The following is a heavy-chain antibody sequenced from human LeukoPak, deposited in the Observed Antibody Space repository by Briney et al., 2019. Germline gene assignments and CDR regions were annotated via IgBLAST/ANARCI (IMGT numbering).Heavy chain of an antibody. CDR2: INHSGST. D-gene: IGHD2-21*02. V-gene: IGHV4-34*01. CDR1: GGSFSGYY. CDR3: ARRLAYCGGDCYLDDAFDI. J-gene: IGHJ3*02. Sequence: SETLSLTCAVYGGSFSGYYWSWIRQPPGKGLEWIGEINHSGSTNYNPSLKSRVTISVDTSKNQFSLKLSSVTAADTAVYYCARRLAYCGGDCYLDDAFDIWGQGTMVTVSS.